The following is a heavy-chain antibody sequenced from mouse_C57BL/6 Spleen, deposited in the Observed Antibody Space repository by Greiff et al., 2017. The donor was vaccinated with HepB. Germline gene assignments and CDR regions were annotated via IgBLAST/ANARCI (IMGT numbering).Heavy chain of an antibody. D-gene: IGHD2-2*01. CDR1: GFTFSSYG. V-gene: IGHV5-6*01. Sequence: EVKLVESGGDLVKPGGSLKLSCAASGFTFSSYGMSWVRQTPDKRLEWVATISSGGSYTYYPDSVKGRFTISRDNAKNTLYLQMSSLKSEDTAMYYCARWLPPFDYWGQGTTLTVSS. CDR3: ARWLPPFDY. J-gene: IGHJ2*01. CDR2: ISSGGSYT.